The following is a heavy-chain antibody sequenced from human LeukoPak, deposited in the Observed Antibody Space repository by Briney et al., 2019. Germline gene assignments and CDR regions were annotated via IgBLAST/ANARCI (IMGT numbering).Heavy chain of an antibody. CDR2: INHSGST. J-gene: IGHJ6*03. CDR3: ARAGYCSSTSCYRGYYCYYYMDV. CDR1: GGSFSGYY. Sequence: SETLSLTCAVYGGSFSGYYWSWIRQPPGKGLEWIGEINHSGSTNYNPSLKSRVTISVDTSKNQFSLKLSSVTAADTAVYYCARAGYCSSTSCYRGYYCYYYMDVWGKGTTVTVSS. V-gene: IGHV4-34*01. D-gene: IGHD2-2*02.